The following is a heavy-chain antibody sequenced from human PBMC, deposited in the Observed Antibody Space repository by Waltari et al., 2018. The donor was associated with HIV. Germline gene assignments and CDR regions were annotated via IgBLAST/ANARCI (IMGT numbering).Heavy chain of an antibody. J-gene: IGHJ6*02. CDR1: GGSISSYY. CDR3: ARGPHSYYGMDV. CDR2: IYYSGST. Sequence: QVQLQESGPGLVKPSETLSLTCTVSGGSISSYYWGWIRQPPGKGLEWIGYIYYSGSTNYNPSLKSRVTISVDTSKNQFSLKLSSVTAADTAVYYCARGPHSYYGMDVWGQGTTVTVSS. V-gene: IGHV4-59*01.